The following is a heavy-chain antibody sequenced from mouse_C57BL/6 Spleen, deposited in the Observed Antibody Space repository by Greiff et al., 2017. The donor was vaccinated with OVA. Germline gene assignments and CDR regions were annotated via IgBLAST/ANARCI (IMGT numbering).Heavy chain of an antibody. CDR3: ARSNDGSFDY. D-gene: IGHD2-3*01. Sequence: VQLQQSGAELVRPGTSVKVSCKASGYAFTNYLIEWVKQRPGQGLEWIGVINPGSGGTNYNEKFKGKATLTADKSSSTAYMQLSSLTSEDSAVYFCARSNDGSFDYWGQGTTLTVSS. V-gene: IGHV1-54*01. CDR1: GYAFTNYL. J-gene: IGHJ2*01. CDR2: INPGSGGT.